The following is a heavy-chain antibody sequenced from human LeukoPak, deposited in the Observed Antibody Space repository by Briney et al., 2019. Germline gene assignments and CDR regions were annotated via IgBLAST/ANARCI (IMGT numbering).Heavy chain of an antibody. V-gene: IGHV3-7*04. CDR3: TRVTTNGYFEY. CDR2: IKFDESER. Sequence: GGSLRLSCAASGFTFSSFWMAWVRQAPGKGLEWVASIKFDESERHHVDSVKGRFTISRDNAKNSLYLQMNGLRAEDTAVYFCTRVTTNGYFEYWGQGTLVTVSS. D-gene: IGHD1/OR15-1a*01. J-gene: IGHJ4*02. CDR1: GFTFSSFW.